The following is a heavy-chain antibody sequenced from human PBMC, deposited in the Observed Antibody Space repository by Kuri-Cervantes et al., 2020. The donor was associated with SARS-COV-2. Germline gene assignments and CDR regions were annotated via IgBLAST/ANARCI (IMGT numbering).Heavy chain of an antibody. CDR2: IIPIYGTT. V-gene: IGHV1-2*02. Sequence: ASVKVSCKASGVNLSSYAIAWVRQAPGQGLEWMGRIIPIYGTTNYAQKFQGRVTMTRDTSISTAYMELSGLRSDDTAVYYCARVGIYDYSNYRPFDYWGQGTLVTVSS. CDR3: ARVGIYDYSNYRPFDY. D-gene: IGHD4-11*01. J-gene: IGHJ4*02. CDR1: GVNLSSYA.